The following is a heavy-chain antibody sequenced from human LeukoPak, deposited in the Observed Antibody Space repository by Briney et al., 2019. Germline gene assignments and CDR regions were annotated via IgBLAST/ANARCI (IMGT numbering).Heavy chain of an antibody. D-gene: IGHD2-15*01. Sequence: PTGGSLRLSCAASGFTFSNYWMHWVRQAPGKGLVWVSRINSDGINTSYADSVKGRFTISRDNAKNTLYLQMNSLRAEDTAVYYCARGPRGWSNRYYMDVWGKGTTVTISS. V-gene: IGHV3-74*01. CDR3: ARGPRGWSNRYYMDV. CDR1: GFTFSNYW. J-gene: IGHJ6*03. CDR2: INSDGINT.